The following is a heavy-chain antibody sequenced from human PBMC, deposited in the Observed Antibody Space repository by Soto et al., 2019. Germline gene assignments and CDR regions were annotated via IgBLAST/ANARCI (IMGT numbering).Heavy chain of an antibody. V-gene: IGHV4-30-4*01. J-gene: IGHJ4*02. CDR3: ARQRRRITIFGVVTSFDY. CDR1: GGSISSGYYY. D-gene: IGHD3-3*01. CDR2: IYYSGST. Sequence: SETLSLTCPVSGGSISSGYYYWSWIRQPPGKGLEWIGYIYYSGSTYYNPSLKSRVTISVDTSKNQFSLKLSSVTAADTAVYYCARQRRRITIFGVVTSFDYWGQGTLVTVSS.